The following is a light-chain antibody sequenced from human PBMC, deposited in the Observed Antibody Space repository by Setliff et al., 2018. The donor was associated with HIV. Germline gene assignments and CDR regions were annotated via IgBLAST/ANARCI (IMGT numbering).Light chain of an antibody. CDR2: EVK. CDR3: SSYAITNTLP. V-gene: IGLV2-14*01. Sequence: QSVLTQPASVSGSPGQSITISFTGTTSDVGGYNYVSWYQQHPGKAPKLIIYEVKNRPSGVSNLCSGSKSGNTASLTIPGLQAEYEADYYCSSYAITNTLPFGTGTKVTV. CDR1: TSDVGGYNY. J-gene: IGLJ1*01.